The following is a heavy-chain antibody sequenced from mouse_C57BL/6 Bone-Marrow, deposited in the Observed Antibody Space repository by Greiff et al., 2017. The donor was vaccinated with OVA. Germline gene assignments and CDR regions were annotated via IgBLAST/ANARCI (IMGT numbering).Heavy chain of an antibody. CDR1: GYTFTSYW. V-gene: IGHV1-69*01. CDR3: ARYPYY. CDR2: IDPSDSYT. Sequence: QVQLQQPGAELVMPGASVKLSCKASGYTFTSYWMHWVKQRPGQGLEWIGEIDPSDSYTNYNQKFKGKSTLTVDKSSSTAYMQLSSLTSEDSAVYYCARYPYYWGQGTTLTVSS. J-gene: IGHJ2*01.